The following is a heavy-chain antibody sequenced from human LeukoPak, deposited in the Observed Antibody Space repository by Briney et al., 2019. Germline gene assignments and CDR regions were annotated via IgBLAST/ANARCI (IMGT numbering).Heavy chain of an antibody. Sequence: SETLSLTCTVSDGSISSYYWSWIRQPPGKGLEWIGYIYYSGSTNYNPSLKSRVTISVDTSKNQFSLKLSSVTAADTAVYYCARWDRIAAHKPYYGMDVWGQGTTVTVSS. CDR3: ARWDRIAAHKPYYGMDV. CDR1: DGSISSYY. J-gene: IGHJ6*02. CDR2: IYYSGST. V-gene: IGHV4-59*08. D-gene: IGHD6-6*01.